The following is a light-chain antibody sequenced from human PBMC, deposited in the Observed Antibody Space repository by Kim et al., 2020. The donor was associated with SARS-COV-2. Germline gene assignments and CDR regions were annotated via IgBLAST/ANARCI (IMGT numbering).Light chain of an antibody. J-gene: IGKJ2*01. CDR1: QTILTY. CDR2: AAS. V-gene: IGKV1-39*01. Sequence: DIQMTQSPSSLSAPVGDTVNITCLASQTILTYLNWYQQKSGTAPKLLIYAASGLHTGVPSRFTSSGSGTHFTLSIGSLQPEDFALYCCQQSYTPPYTFGQGTKLEI. CDR3: QQSYTPPYT.